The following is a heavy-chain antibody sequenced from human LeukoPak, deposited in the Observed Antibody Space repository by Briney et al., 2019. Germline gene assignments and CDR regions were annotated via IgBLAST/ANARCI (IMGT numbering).Heavy chain of an antibody. CDR3: TKSHEGMLFLDY. Sequence: GGSLRLSCAASGFTFSSYAMSWVRQAPGKGLEWVSAISGSGGSTYYTDSVKGRFTISRDNSKNTLYLQMNSLRAEDTAVYYCTKSHEGMLFLDYWGQGTLVTVSS. D-gene: IGHD2-8*01. V-gene: IGHV3-23*01. CDR2: ISGSGGST. J-gene: IGHJ4*02. CDR1: GFTFSSYA.